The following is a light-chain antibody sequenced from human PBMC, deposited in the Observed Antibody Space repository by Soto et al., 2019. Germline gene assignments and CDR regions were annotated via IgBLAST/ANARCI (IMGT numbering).Light chain of an antibody. V-gene: IGKV1-5*01. CDR2: DAS. Sequence: DIQMTQSPSTLSASVGDRFTITCRASQSVRSWLAWYQQKPGRAPKPLIYDASTLKTGVPSRFSGSGSGSEFNFTITGLQPDDFATYFCQQYNNYATFGQGTRLEIK. J-gene: IGKJ5*01. CDR1: QSVRSW. CDR3: QQYNNYAT.